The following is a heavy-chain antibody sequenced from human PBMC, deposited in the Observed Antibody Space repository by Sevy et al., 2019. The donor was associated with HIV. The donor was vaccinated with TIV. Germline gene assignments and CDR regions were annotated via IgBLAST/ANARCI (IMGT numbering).Heavy chain of an antibody. D-gene: IGHD3-22*01. J-gene: IGHJ5*02. V-gene: IGHV4-59*01. Sequence: SETLSLTCTVSRASISNYFWTWIRQPLGKGLEWIGYMYNSGSTNYNPSLKSRVTMSVDTSKSQFSLKLTSVTAADTAFYYCARYYYDSSGPGSSFDLWGQGILVTVSS. CDR2: MYNSGST. CDR1: RASISNYF. CDR3: ARYYYDSSGPGSSFDL.